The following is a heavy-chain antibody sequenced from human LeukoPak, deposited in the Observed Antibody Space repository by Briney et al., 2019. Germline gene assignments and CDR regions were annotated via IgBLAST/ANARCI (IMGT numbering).Heavy chain of an antibody. V-gene: IGHV4-34*01. J-gene: IGHJ4*02. CDR1: GGSFSGYY. CDR3: ARMSVRLGFFDY. CDR2: INHSGST. Sequence: SETLSLTCAVYGGSFSGYYWSWIRQPPGKGLEWIGEINHSGSTNYNPSLKSRVTISVDTSKNQFSLKLSSVTAADTAVYYCARMSVRLGFFDYWGQGTLVTVSS. D-gene: IGHD3-9*01.